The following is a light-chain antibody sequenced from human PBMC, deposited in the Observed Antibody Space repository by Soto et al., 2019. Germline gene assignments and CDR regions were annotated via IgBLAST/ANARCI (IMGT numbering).Light chain of an antibody. CDR3: SSYTSSSTLV. V-gene: IGLV2-14*03. CDR1: SSDVGGYNS. J-gene: IGLJ1*01. CDR2: DVN. Sequence: QSVLTQPASVSGSPGQSIAISCTGTSSDVGGYNSVSWYQHHPGKAHKLMIYDVNYRPSGISDRFSGSTSGNTASLTISGLQAEDEADYYCSSYTSSSTLVFGTGTKVTVL.